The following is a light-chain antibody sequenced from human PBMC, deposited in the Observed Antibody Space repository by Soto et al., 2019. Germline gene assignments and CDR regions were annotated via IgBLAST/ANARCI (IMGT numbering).Light chain of an antibody. CDR2: LNSDGSH. CDR3: QTWGSGIVV. V-gene: IGLV4-69*01. J-gene: IGLJ2*01. Sequence: QPVLTQSPSASASLGASVKLTCTLSSGHSNYAIAWHQQQSEKGPRYLMKLNSDGSHSKGDGIPDRFSGSSSGAERYLTISSLQSEDDAHYYCQTWGSGIVVFGGGTKLTVL. CDR1: SGHSNYA.